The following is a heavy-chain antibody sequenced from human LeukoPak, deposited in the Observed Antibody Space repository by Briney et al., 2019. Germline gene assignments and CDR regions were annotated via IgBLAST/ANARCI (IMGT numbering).Heavy chain of an antibody. D-gene: IGHD6-13*01. CDR1: GGSFSGYY. V-gene: IGHV4-34*01. Sequence: SETLSLTCAVYGGSFSGYYWSWIRQPPGKGLEWIGEINHSGSINYNPSLKSRVTISVDTSKNQFSLKLSSVTAADTAVYYCARAAAGLMGWFDPWGQGTLVTVSS. CDR2: INHSGSI. J-gene: IGHJ5*02. CDR3: ARAAAGLMGWFDP.